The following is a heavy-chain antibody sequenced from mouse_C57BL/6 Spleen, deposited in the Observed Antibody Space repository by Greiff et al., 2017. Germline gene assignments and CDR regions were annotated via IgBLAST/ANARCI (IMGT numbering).Heavy chain of an antibody. CDR1: GYAFTNYL. J-gene: IGHJ2*01. CDR2: INPGSGGT. CDR3: ARGVRALYFDY. V-gene: IGHV1-54*01. Sequence: LVESGAELVRPGTSVKVSCKASGYAFTNYLIEWVKQRPGQGLEWIGVINPGSGGTNYNEKFKGKATLTADKSSSTAYMQLSSLTSEDSAVYFCARGVRALYFDYWGQGTTLTVSS. D-gene: IGHD3-3*01.